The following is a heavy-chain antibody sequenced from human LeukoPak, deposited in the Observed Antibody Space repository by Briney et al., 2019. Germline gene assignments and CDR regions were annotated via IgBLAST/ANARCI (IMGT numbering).Heavy chain of an antibody. CDR1: GFTFSSYS. CDR3: ARDRWYYDSSAPYYFDY. V-gene: IGHV3-21*01. CDR2: ISSSSSYI. Sequence: PGGSLRLSCAASGFTFSSYSINWVRQAPGKGLEWVSSISSSSSYIYYADSVKGRFTISRDNTKNSLYLQMSSLRAEDTAVYYCARDRWYYDSSAPYYFDYWGQGTLVTVSS. D-gene: IGHD3-22*01. J-gene: IGHJ4*02.